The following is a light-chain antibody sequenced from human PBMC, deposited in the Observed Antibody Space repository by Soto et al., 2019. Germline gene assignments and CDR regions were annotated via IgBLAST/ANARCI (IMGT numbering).Light chain of an antibody. CDR2: DAS. CDR3: QQYNNYPWA. CDR1: QSINSW. J-gene: IGKJ1*01. Sequence: DIQMTQSPSTLSASVGDSVTITCRASQSINSWLAWYQQKPGKAPKVLIYDASSLESGVPSRFSGSGSVTEFTLTISSLQPDEFATYYCQQYNNYPWAFGQGTKVEIK. V-gene: IGKV1-5*01.